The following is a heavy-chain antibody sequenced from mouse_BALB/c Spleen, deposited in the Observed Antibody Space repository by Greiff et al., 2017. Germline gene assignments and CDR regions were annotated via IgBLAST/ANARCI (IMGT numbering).Heavy chain of an antibody. CDR1: GFSLTSYG. CDR2: IWRGGST. CDR3: ARNSYGKRGDYFDY. Sequence: QVQLKQSGPSLVQPSQSLSITCTVSGFSLTSYGVHWVRQSPGKGLEWLGVIWRGGSTDYNAAFMSRLSITKDNSKSQVFFKMNSLQTDDTAMYYCARNSYGKRGDYFDYWGQGTTLTVSS. D-gene: IGHD2-1*01. V-gene: IGHV2-5-1*01. J-gene: IGHJ2*01.